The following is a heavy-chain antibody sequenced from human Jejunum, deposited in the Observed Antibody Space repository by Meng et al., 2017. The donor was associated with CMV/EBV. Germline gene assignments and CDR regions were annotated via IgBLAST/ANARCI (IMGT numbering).Heavy chain of an antibody. J-gene: IGHJ4*02. CDR2: ISAYNGNT. V-gene: IGHV1-18*01. Sequence: QVRLVQSGAEVKKPGASVKVSCEASGFIFTSSAISWVRQAPGQGLQYMGWISAYNGNTNYAQELQGRVTMTTDTSTSTAYMELRSLRFDDTAVYYCARFYCSSTSCPHVLFDYWGQGTLVTVSS. CDR3: ARFYCSSTSCPHVLFDY. CDR1: GFIFTSSA. D-gene: IGHD2-2*01.